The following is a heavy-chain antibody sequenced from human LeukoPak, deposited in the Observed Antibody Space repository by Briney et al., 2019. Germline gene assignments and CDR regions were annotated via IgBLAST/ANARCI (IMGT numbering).Heavy chain of an antibody. CDR2: IYTSGST. J-gene: IGHJ4*02. CDR3: ASSRRDGYNLGY. V-gene: IGHV4-4*09. CDR1: GGSISSYY. D-gene: IGHD5-24*01. Sequence: PSETLSLTCTVSGGSISSYYWSWIRQPPGKGLEWIGYIYTSGSTNYNPSLKSRVTISVDTSKNQFSLKLSSVTAADTAVYYCASSRRDGYNLGYWGQGTLVTVSS.